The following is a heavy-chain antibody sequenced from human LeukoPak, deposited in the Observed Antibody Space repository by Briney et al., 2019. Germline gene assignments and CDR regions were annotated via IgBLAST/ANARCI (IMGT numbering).Heavy chain of an antibody. Sequence: SETLPLTCRVSGSSISGHYWSWIRQPPGRGLEWIGYIYYIATTNYNPSLKSRVTISLDTSKNQFSLKLSSVTAADTAVYYCARGLEDYYFDSWGQGTLVTVSS. V-gene: IGHV4-59*11. CDR1: GSSISGHY. J-gene: IGHJ4*02. CDR3: ARGLEDYYFDS. D-gene: IGHD3-3*01. CDR2: IYYIATT.